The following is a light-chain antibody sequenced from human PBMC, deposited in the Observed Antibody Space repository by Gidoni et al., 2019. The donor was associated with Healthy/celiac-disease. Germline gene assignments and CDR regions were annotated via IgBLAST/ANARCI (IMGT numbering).Light chain of an antibody. V-gene: IGKV1-39*01. CDR2: AAS. CDR3: QQSYSTPYT. J-gene: IGKJ2*01. Sequence: DIQMTQSPSSLSASVGDRVTITCRASQSISSYLNWYRQKPGKAPKLLIYAASSLHTVVPSRFSGSGSGTDFTLTISSLQPEDFATYYCQQSYSTPYTFGQGTKLEIK. CDR1: QSISSY.